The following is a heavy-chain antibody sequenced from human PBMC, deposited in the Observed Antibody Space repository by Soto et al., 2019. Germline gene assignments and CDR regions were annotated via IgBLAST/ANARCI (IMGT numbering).Heavy chain of an antibody. V-gene: IGHV4-4*07. CDR1: GGSISSYY. Sequence: SETLSLTCTVSGGSISSYYWSWIRQPAGKGLEWIGRIYTSGSTNYNPSLKSRVTMSVDTSKNQFSLRLSSVTAADTAVYYCARARVVPAATFYYGMDVWGQGTTVTVSS. J-gene: IGHJ6*02. D-gene: IGHD2-2*01. CDR2: IYTSGST. CDR3: ARARVVPAATFYYGMDV.